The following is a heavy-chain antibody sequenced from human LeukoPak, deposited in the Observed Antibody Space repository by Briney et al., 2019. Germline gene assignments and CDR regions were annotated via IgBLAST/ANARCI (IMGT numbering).Heavy chain of an antibody. CDR2: LYYAGNT. CDR3: ARAARLRITLVRLIHAAFDM. D-gene: IGHD3-10*01. V-gene: IGHV4-39*02. Sequence: SETLSLTCTVSGGSISSSSYYWGWIRQPPGKGLGWIGSLYYAGNTFLNPTLDSRVTITVDKSKNQFSLKLRSATAADTAVYYCARAARLRITLVRLIHAAFDMWGQGTMVTVSS. J-gene: IGHJ3*02. CDR1: GGSISSSSYY.